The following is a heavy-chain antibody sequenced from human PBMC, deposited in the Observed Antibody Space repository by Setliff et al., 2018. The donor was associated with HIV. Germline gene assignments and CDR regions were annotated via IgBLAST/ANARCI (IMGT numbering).Heavy chain of an antibody. V-gene: IGHV4-4*09. CDR3: AGCSGGSCPFDAFDI. CDR1: GGSISSYY. D-gene: IGHD2-15*01. CDR2: IYTSGST. Sequence: PPETLSLTCTVSGGSISSYYWSWIRQPPGKGLEWIGYIYTSGSTNYNPSLKSRVTISVDTSKNQFSLKLSSVTAADTAVYYCAGCSGGSCPFDAFDIWGQGTMVTVSS. J-gene: IGHJ3*02.